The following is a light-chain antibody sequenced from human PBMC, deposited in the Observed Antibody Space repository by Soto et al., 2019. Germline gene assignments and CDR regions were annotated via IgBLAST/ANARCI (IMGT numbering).Light chain of an antibody. V-gene: IGKV2-30*01. CDR3: MQASHWPWT. CDR2: MVS. J-gene: IGKJ1*01. Sequence: DVVLTQSPLSLPVTLGQPASISCRSSQGLVTNDGNTFLNWFHQRPGQSPRRLIYMVSNRDSGVPDSLSGSGSGTDFTLKISRVEAEDVGVYFCMQASHWPWTFGQGTKVEIK. CDR1: QGLVTNDGNTF.